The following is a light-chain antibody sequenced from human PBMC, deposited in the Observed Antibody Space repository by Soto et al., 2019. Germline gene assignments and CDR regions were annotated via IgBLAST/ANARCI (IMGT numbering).Light chain of an antibody. J-gene: IGKJ2*01. CDR2: DAS. V-gene: IGKV1-5*01. CDR1: QSISSW. Sequence: DIQMTQSPSTLSASVGDRVTITCRASQSISSWLAWYQQKPGKAPKLLIYDASSLESGVPSRFSGSGSGTEFTLTISSLQPDDFATYYCQQYNNWPLLYTFGQGTKLEIK. CDR3: QQYNNWPLLYT.